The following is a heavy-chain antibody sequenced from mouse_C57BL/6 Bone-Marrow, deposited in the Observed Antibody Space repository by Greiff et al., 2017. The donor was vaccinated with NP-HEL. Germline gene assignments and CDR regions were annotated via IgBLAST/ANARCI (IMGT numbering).Heavy chain of an antibody. J-gene: IGHJ3*01. Sequence: QVQLQQPGAELVKPGASVKMSCKASGYTFTSYWITWVKQRPGQGLEWIGDIYPGSGSTNYNEKFKSKATLTVDTSSSTAYMQLISLTSEDSAVYYCARLGPDWAWFGYWGQGTLVTVSA. CDR2: IYPGSGST. CDR1: GYTFTSYW. D-gene: IGHD4-1*01. V-gene: IGHV1-55*01. CDR3: ARLGPDWAWFGY.